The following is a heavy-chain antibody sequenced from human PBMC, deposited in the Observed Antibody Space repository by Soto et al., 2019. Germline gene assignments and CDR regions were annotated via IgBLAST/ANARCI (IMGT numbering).Heavy chain of an antibody. V-gene: IGHV4-61*01. D-gene: IGHD3-22*01. Sequence: QVQLQESGPGLVKPSETLSLTCTVSGGSVSSGSYYWSWIRQPPGKGLEWIGYIYYSGSTNYNPSLKSRVTISVDTSKNQFSLKLSSVTDADTAVYYCAAANYYDSSGYYSHYWGQGTQVTVSS. CDR3: AAANYYDSSGYYSHY. CDR1: GGSVSSGSYY. CDR2: IYYSGST. J-gene: IGHJ4*02.